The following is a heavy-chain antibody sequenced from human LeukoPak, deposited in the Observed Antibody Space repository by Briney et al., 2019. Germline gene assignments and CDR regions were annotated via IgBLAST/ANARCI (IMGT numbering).Heavy chain of an antibody. J-gene: IGHJ4*02. CDR3: AKTNPIGYSGYTKEFDY. D-gene: IGHD5-12*01. Sequence: SVKVSCKASGGTFSSYAISWVRQAPGQGLEWMGGIIPIFGTANYAQKFQGRATITADESTSTAYMELSSLRSEDTAVYYCAKTNPIGYSGYTKEFDYWGQGTLVTVSS. V-gene: IGHV1-69*01. CDR1: GGTFSSYA. CDR2: IIPIFGTA.